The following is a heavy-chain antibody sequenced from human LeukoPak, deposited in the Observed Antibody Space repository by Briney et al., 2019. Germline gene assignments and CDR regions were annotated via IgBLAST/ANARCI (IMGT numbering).Heavy chain of an antibody. CDR2: IIPIFGTA. J-gene: IGHJ4*02. CDR1: GGTFSSYA. V-gene: IGHV1-69*05. CDR3: ARVAYCGGDCYSNYFDY. Sequence: SVKVSCKASGGTFSSYAISWVRQAPGQGLEWMGGIIPIFGTANYAQKFQGRVTITTDESTSTAYMELSSLRPEDTAVYYCARVAYCGGDCYSNYFDYWGQGTLVTVSS. D-gene: IGHD2-21*02.